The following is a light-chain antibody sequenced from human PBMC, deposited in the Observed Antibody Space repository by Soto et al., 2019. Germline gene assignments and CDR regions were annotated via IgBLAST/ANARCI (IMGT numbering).Light chain of an antibody. CDR2: NAS. Sequence: EIVLNQSPRTLSLSQGERATLSCRAIQSVSSSYLAWYQQKPGQAPRLLISNASRRATGIPDRFSGSGSATDFTLTIAGLEPEDFAMYYCQQYGSSLPWTFGQVTNV. CDR1: QSVSSSY. J-gene: IGKJ1*01. CDR3: QQYGSSLPWT. V-gene: IGKV3-20*01.